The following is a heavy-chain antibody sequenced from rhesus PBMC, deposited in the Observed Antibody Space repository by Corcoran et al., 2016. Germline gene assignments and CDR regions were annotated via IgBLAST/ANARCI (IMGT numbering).Heavy chain of an antibody. J-gene: IGHJ4*01. CDR3: TSIAAAGTVDY. D-gene: IGHD6-31*01. CDR1: GFTFSSYG. Sequence: EVQLVESGGGLVQPGGSLRLSCAASGFTFSSYGMTWVRQAPGKGLEWVSSISNASSYIYYADSVKGRFTITRDNAKNSRSLQMNSLRAEDTAVYYCTSIAAAGTVDYWGQGVLVTVSS. CDR2: ISNASSYI. V-gene: IGHV3S16*01.